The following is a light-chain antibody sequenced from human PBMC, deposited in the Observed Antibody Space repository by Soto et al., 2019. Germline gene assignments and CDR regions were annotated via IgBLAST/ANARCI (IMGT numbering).Light chain of an antibody. Sequence: SSELTQPPSVSVAPGKAARITCGGADIGIKSVHWYQQKPGQAPVLVISYDSDRPSGIPERFSGSNSGNTATLTISRVEAGDEADYYCQVWDSNSDHVVFGGGTKLTVL. J-gene: IGLJ2*01. CDR1: DIGIKS. V-gene: IGLV3-21*04. CDR3: QVWDSNSDHVV. CDR2: YDS.